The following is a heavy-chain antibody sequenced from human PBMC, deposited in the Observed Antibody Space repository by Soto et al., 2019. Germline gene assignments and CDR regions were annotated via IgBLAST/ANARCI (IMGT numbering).Heavy chain of an antibody. V-gene: IGHV4-34*01. CDR1: GGSFSGYY. CDR2: INHSGST. CDR3: ARSPHCSSTSCYMRGAFDP. Sequence: SETLSLTCAVYGGSFSGYYWNWIRQPPGKGLEWIGEINHSGSTNYNPSLKSRVTISVDTSKNQFSLKLSSVTAADTAVYYCARSPHCSSTSCYMRGAFDPWGQGTLVTVSS. J-gene: IGHJ5*02. D-gene: IGHD2-2*02.